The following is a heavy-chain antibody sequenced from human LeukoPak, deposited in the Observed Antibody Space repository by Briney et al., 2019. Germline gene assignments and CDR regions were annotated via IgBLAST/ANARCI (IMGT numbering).Heavy chain of an antibody. CDR2: AYYRSQQWHS. Sequence: SQTLSLTCAISGDSVSSNGASWNWIRQSPSRGLEWLGRAYYRSQQWHSDYAPSVKGRITLNPDTSKNQFSLQLNSMTPEDTAVYYCGRETDFGVVTNWGQGTLVTVSS. CDR1: GDSVSSNGAS. D-gene: IGHD3-3*01. V-gene: IGHV6-1*01. J-gene: IGHJ4*02. CDR3: GRETDFGVVTN.